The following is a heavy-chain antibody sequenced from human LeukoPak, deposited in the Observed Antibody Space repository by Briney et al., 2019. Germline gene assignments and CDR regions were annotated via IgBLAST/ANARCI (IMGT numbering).Heavy chain of an antibody. Sequence: GESLKISFKGSGYSFTSYWIGWVRQMPGKGLEWMGIIYPGDSDTRYSPSFQGQVTISADKSSSTAYLQWSSLKASDTAMYYCARRGPSVGGSDYYFDQWGQGTLVTAPS. CDR1: GYSFTSYW. CDR2: IYPGDSDT. CDR3: ARRGPSVGGSDYYFDQ. D-gene: IGHD2-21*01. V-gene: IGHV5-51*01. J-gene: IGHJ4*02.